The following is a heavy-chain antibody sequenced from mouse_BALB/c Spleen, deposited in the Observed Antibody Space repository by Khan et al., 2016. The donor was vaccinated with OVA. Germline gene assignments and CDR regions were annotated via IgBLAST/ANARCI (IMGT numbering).Heavy chain of an antibody. D-gene: IGHD1-3*01. V-gene: IGHV2-9*02. CDR2: IWAGGST. CDR3: ARLEDI. J-gene: IGHJ2*01. CDR1: GFSLTSYG. Sequence: QLQLKESGPGLVAPSQSLSITCTVSGFSLTSYGVHWVRQPPGKGLDWLGVIWAGGSTNYNSALISRLSISKDNSKSQVFVKMNSLQADDTAMYYGARLEDIWGQGTTLTVSS.